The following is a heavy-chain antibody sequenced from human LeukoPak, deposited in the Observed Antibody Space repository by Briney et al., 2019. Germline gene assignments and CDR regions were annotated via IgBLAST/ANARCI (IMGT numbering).Heavy chain of an antibody. CDR2: ISGSGDST. D-gene: IGHD6-13*01. J-gene: IGHJ6*02. CDR3: AKGVSSWSMYGMDV. CDR1: GFTFSSHA. Sequence: HPGGSLRLSCAASGFTFSSHAMSWVRQAPGKGLEWVSAISGSGDSTYYADSVKGRFTISRDNSRNTLYLQMNSLRAEGTAVYYCAKGVSSWSMYGMDVWGQGPTVTVSS. V-gene: IGHV3-23*01.